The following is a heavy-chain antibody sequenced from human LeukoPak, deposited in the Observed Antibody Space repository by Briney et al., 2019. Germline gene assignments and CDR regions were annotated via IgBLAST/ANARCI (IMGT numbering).Heavy chain of an antibody. Sequence: ASVKVSCKASGYTFTSYDINWVRQATGQGLEWMGWMNPNSGNTGYAQKFQGRVTMTRNTSISTAYMELSSLRSEDTAVYYCARKAWYSSGWYLNYYGMDVWGQGTTVTVSS. D-gene: IGHD6-19*01. CDR3: ARKAWYSSGWYLNYYGMDV. CDR1: GYTFTSYD. CDR2: MNPNSGNT. V-gene: IGHV1-8*01. J-gene: IGHJ6*02.